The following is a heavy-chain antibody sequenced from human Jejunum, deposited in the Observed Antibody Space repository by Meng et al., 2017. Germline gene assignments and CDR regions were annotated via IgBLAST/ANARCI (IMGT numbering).Heavy chain of an antibody. CDR1: GFSLSTRGVG. Sequence: KESGPTRVKPTQTLTLTCTFSGFSLSTRGVGVGWIRQPPGKGLEWIGYASTNYNPSLKSRVTISVDTSKNQFSLKLTSVTAADTAVYYCARDHWGSLDYWGQGVLVTVSS. J-gene: IGHJ4*02. V-gene: IGHV4-61*08. D-gene: IGHD7-27*01. CDR3: ARDHWGSLDY. CDR2: AST.